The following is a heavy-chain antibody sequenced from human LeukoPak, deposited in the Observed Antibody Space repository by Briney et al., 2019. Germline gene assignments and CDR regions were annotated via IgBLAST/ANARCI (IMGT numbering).Heavy chain of an antibody. V-gene: IGHV3-21*01. J-gene: IGHJ4*02. CDR1: GFTFNSYS. D-gene: IGHD6-13*01. CDR3: ARDSPLMVYAPGYSSSWTDY. Sequence: GGSLRLSCAASGFTFNSYSMNWVRQAPGKGLEWVSSISGSNSYIYYADSVKGRFTISRDNAKNSLYLQMNSLRAEDTAVYYCARDSPLMVYAPGYSSSWTDYWGQGTLVNVSS. CDR2: ISGSNSYI.